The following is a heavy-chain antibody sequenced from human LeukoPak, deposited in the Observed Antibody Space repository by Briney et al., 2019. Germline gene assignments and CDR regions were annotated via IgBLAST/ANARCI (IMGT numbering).Heavy chain of an antibody. J-gene: IGHJ4*02. CDR2: IDQYGGQK. V-gene: IGHV3-7*05. CDR3: ATEVWFRADS. Sequence: GGSLRLSCAASGFTFSVYWMTWVRQAPGKGLEWVATIDQYGGQKNYVESVKGGFTISRDNAENSLFLHMNSLRADDTAVYYCATEVWFRADSWGQGTLVTVSS. D-gene: IGHD3-10*01. CDR1: GFTFSVYW.